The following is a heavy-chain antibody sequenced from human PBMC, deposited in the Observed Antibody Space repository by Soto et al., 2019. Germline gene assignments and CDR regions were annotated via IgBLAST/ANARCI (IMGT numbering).Heavy chain of an antibody. J-gene: IGHJ5*02. V-gene: IGHV3-30*18. CDR2: ISYDGSNK. D-gene: IGHD2-15*01. Sequence: QVQLVESGGGVVQPGRSLRLSCAASGFTFSSYGMHWVRQAPGKGLEWVAVISYDGSNKYYADSVKGRFTITRDNSKNTLYLQMNSLRAEDTAVYYCAKDFDRVVVAANTGWFDPWGQGTLVTVSS. CDR3: AKDFDRVVVAANTGWFDP. CDR1: GFTFSSYG.